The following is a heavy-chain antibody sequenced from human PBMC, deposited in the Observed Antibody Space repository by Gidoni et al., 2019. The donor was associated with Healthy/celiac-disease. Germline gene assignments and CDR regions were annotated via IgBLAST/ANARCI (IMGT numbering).Heavy chain of an antibody. J-gene: IGHJ5*02. V-gene: IGHV3-30-3*01. D-gene: IGHD1-26*01. CDR1: GFTFSSYA. CDR2: ISYDGSNK. Sequence: QVQLVASGGGVVQPVRPLGLSCAASGFTFSSYAMHWVRQDPGKGLEWVAVISYDGSNKYYADSVKGRFTISRDNSKNTLYLQMNSLRAEDTAVYYCASPKRPEWELLPYNWFDPWGQGTLVTVSS. CDR3: ASPKRPEWELLPYNWFDP.